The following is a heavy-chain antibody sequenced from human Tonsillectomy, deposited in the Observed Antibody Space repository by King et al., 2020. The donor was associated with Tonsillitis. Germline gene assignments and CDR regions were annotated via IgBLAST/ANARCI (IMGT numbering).Heavy chain of an antibody. J-gene: IGHJ6*03. CDR2: PHISGST. D-gene: IGHD2-15*01. V-gene: IGHV4-61*02. CDR1: GGSISSGSYY. Sequence: QLQESGPGLVKPSQTLSLTCTVSGGSISSGSYYWSWIRQPAGKGLEWIGRPHISGSTNYNPSLKSRVTISEDTSKNQFSLKLSSVTAADTAVYFWARESEGVSEVDYYYYMDVWGKGTTVTVSS. CDR3: ARESEGVSEVDYYYYMDV.